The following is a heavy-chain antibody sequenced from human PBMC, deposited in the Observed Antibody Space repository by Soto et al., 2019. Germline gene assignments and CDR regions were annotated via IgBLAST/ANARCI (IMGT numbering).Heavy chain of an antibody. Sequence: QVQLQQWGAGLLKPSETLSLTCAVYGGSFSGYYWSWIRQPPGKGLEWIGEINHSGSTNYNPFLKSRVTISVDTSKNQFSLKLSSVTAADTAVYYCARDLLIPYYGDTRWGQGTLVTVSS. D-gene: IGHD4-17*01. CDR1: GGSFSGYY. CDR2: INHSGST. J-gene: IGHJ4*02. V-gene: IGHV4-34*01. CDR3: ARDLLIPYYGDTR.